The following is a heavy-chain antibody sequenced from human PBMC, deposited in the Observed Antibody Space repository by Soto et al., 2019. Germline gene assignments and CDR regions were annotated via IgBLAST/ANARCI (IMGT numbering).Heavy chain of an antibody. CDR2: IFYSGST. D-gene: IGHD2-15*01. CDR3: ARHLTYCSAGSCYSDFPYYGMDV. J-gene: IGHJ6*02. V-gene: IGHV4-39*01. Sequence: QLQLQESGPGLVKPSETLSLTCTVSGGSISSSSYYWGWIRQPPGKGLEWIGSIFYSGSTCYNPSPKSRVTMSVVTSKNQLSLKVSSVTAADTAVYYCARHLTYCSAGSCYSDFPYYGMDVWGQGTTVTFSS. CDR1: GGSISSSSYY.